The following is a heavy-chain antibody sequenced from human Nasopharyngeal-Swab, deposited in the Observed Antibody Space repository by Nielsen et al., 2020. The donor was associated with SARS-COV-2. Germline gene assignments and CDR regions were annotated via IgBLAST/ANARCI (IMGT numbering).Heavy chain of an antibody. D-gene: IGHD1-26*01. V-gene: IGHV1-18*01. CDR2: ISAYNGNT. CDR3: ARDAPVGATAY. Sequence: ASGEVWGRASGETMTSYGISWVRQAPGQGLEWMGWISAYNGNTNYAQKLQGRVTMTTDTSTSTAYMELRSLRSDDTAVYYCARDAPVGATAYWGQGTLVTVSS. CDR1: GETMTSYG. J-gene: IGHJ4*02.